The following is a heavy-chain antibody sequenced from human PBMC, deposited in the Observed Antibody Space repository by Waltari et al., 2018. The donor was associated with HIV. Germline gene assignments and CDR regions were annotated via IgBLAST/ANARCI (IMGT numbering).Heavy chain of an antibody. V-gene: IGHV4-61*02. Sequence: QVQLQESGPGLVKPSQTLSLTCTVSGGSISSGSYYWSWIRQPAGKGLEWIGRIYTSGSTNYNPPLKSRVTISVDTSKNQFSLKLSSVTAADTAVYYCARRGIQLWFYAFDIWGQGTMVTVSS. CDR1: GGSISSGSYY. CDR3: ARRGIQLWFYAFDI. D-gene: IGHD5-18*01. CDR2: IYTSGST. J-gene: IGHJ3*02.